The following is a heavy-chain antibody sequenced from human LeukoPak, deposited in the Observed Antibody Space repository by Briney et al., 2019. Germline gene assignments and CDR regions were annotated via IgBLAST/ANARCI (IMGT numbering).Heavy chain of an antibody. D-gene: IGHD6-19*01. J-gene: IGHJ4*02. CDR3: AKISGWSGFWDY. V-gene: IGHV3-43*02. Sequence: GGSPRVSCAASGFTFDDYAMHWGRQASGKGLEGVSLIGRDSGRTYYADSVKGRFTISRDNSKNYLYLQMNSLRTEDTALYYCAKISGWSGFWDYWGQGTLVTVSS. CDR1: GFTFDDYA. CDR2: IGRDSGRT.